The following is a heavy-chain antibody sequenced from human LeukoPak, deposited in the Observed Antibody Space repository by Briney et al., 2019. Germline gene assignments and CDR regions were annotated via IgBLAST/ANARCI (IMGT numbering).Heavy chain of an antibody. V-gene: IGHV4-39*07. CDR3: ARDPGYSST. Sequence: SETLSLTCTVSGGSISSSSYYWGWIRQPPGKGLEWIGSIYYSGSTYYNPSLKSRVTISVDTSKNQFSLKPSSVTAADTAVYYCARDPGYSSTWGQGTLVTVSS. J-gene: IGHJ5*02. CDR2: IYYSGST. D-gene: IGHD6-13*01. CDR1: GGSISSSSYY.